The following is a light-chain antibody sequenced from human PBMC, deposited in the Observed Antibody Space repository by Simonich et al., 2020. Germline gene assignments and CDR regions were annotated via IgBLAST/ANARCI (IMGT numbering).Light chain of an antibody. CDR1: SSDVGGYNY. Sequence: QSALTQPASVSGSPGQSITISCTGTSSDVGGYNYFSWYQQHPVKAPKLMIYDVSKRPSGVSNRFSGSKSGNTASLTISGLQAEDEADYYCSSYTSSSTLVFGGGTKLTVL. V-gene: IGLV2-14*01. CDR2: DVS. J-gene: IGLJ2*01. CDR3: SSYTSSSTLV.